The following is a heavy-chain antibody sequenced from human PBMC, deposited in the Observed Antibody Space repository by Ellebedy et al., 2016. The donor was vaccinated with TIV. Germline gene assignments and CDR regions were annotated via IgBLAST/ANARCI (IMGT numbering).Heavy chain of an antibody. D-gene: IGHD3-3*01. CDR3: ARHYEWSAIP. V-gene: IGHV4-39*01. CDR2: IYYSGST. Sequence: MPSETLSLTCTVSGGSISSSSYYWGWIRQPPGKGLEWIGSIYYSGSTYYNPSLKSRVTISVDTSKNQFSLKLSSVTAADTAVYYCARHYEWSAIPWGQGTLVTVSS. CDR1: GGSISSSSYY. J-gene: IGHJ5*02.